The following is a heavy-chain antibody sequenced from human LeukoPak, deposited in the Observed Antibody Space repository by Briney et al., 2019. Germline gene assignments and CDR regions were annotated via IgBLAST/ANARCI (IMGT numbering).Heavy chain of an antibody. J-gene: IGHJ3*02. Sequence: PSETLSLTCTVSGGSISSYYWSWIRQPAGKGLEWIGRIYTSGSTNYNPSLKSRVTISVDTSKNQFSLKLSSVTAADTAVYYCASSVSYYYGSGDDAFDIWGQGTMVTVSS. D-gene: IGHD3-10*01. CDR3: ASSVSYYYGSGDDAFDI. V-gene: IGHV4-4*07. CDR2: IYTSGST. CDR1: GGSISSYY.